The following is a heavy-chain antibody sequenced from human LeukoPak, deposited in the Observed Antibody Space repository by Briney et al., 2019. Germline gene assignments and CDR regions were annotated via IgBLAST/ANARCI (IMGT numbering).Heavy chain of an antibody. Sequence: PGGSLRLPCAASGFTFSSYAIIWVRQATGKGLEWVSTNSASGGSTNYADSVKGRFTISRDNSKNTLYLQMNSLRAEDTAVYYCANDGKKYGSTWDFDYWGQGTLVTVSS. CDR3: ANDGKKYGSTWDFDY. D-gene: IGHD6-13*01. CDR1: GFTFSSYA. V-gene: IGHV3-23*01. J-gene: IGHJ4*02. CDR2: NSASGGST.